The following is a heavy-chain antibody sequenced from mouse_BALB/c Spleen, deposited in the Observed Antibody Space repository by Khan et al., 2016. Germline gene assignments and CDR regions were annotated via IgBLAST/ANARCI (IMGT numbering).Heavy chain of an antibody. CDR1: EFTFTTYA. CDR3: VGYDYDY. D-gene: IGHD2-4*01. CDR2: IRSKSDNYAT. V-gene: IGHV10-1*02. Sequence: EVQLVESGGGLVQPKGSLKLSCAASEFTFTTYAMNWVRQAPGKGLEWVARIRSKSDNYATYYADSVKDRVTISRDDSQGMLYLQMNNLKTEDTAMYYCVGYDYDYWGQGISVTVSS. J-gene: IGHJ4*01.